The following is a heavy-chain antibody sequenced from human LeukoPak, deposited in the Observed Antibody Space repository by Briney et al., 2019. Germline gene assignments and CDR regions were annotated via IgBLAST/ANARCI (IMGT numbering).Heavy chain of an antibody. CDR1: GYTFTSYG. CDR3: ATRDVPAAMGGWYFDL. Sequence: ASVKVSCKASGYTFTSYGISWVRQAPGQGLEWMGWISAYNGNTNYAQKLQGRVTMTTDTSTSTAYMELRSLRSDDTAVYFCATRDVPAAMGGWYFDLWGRGTLVTVSS. D-gene: IGHD2-2*01. V-gene: IGHV1-18*01. CDR2: ISAYNGNT. J-gene: IGHJ2*01.